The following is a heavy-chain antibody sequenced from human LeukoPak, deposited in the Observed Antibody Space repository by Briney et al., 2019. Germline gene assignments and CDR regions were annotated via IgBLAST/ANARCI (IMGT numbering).Heavy chain of an antibody. CDR1: GGSFSGYY. Sequence: PSETLSLTCAVYGGSFSGYYWSWIRQPPGKGLEWIGEINHSGSTNYNPSLKSRVTISVDTSKNQFSLKLSSVTAADTAVYYCARGRRPRGPNYYYYYMDVWGKGTTVTVSS. J-gene: IGHJ6*03. CDR3: ARGRRPRGPNYYYYYMDV. CDR2: INHSGST. V-gene: IGHV4-34*01.